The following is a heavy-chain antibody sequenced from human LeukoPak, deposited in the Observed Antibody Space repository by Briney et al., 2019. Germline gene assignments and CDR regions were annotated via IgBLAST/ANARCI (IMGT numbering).Heavy chain of an antibody. V-gene: IGHV3-7*01. D-gene: IGHD2-2*01. Sequence: PGGSLRLSCAASGLRFSNCWMSWVRQTPGKGLEWVANINQDGSDKYYVDSVKGRLTISRDNTKNSVYLQMNSLRAEETAVYYCASRYCSTPTFPYLGVFDYWGQGALVTVSS. CDR2: INQDGSDK. J-gene: IGHJ4*02. CDR1: GLRFSNCW. CDR3: ASRYCSTPTFPYLGVFDY.